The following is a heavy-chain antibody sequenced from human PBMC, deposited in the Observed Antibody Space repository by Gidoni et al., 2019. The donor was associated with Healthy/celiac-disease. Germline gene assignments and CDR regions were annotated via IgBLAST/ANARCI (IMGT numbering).Heavy chain of an antibody. D-gene: IGHD6-19*01. CDR3: ARGHSSSGGGVYYYYYYFMDV. Sequence: VQLQQSGAGLLKPSETLSPTRAVHGRSLSGYYWSWIRQPPAKGLEWIGEISHSASNHRASANYHPSLKSRVTISVDTSKNQISLKLRSVTAADTAVYYCARGHSSSGGGVYYYYYYFMDVWGQGTTVTVSS. J-gene: IGHJ6*03. V-gene: IGHV4-34*01. CDR2: ISHSASNHRASA. CDR1: GRSLSGYY.